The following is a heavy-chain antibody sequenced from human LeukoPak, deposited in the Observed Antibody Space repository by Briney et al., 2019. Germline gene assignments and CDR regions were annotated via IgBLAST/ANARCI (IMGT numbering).Heavy chain of an antibody. V-gene: IGHV3-7*01. CDR3: ARDRTTAMVPNWFDP. Sequence: PGGSLRLSCAASGFTFSSYWMSWVRQAPGKGLEWVANIKQDGSEKYYVDSVKGRFTISRDNAKNSLYLQMNSLRAEDTAVYYCARDRTTAMVPNWFDPWGQGTLVTVSS. CDR2: IKQDGSEK. D-gene: IGHD5-18*01. CDR1: GFTFSSYW. J-gene: IGHJ5*02.